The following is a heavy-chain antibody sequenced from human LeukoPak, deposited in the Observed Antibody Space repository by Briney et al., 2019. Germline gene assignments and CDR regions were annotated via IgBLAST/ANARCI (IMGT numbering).Heavy chain of an antibody. V-gene: IGHV3-73*01. Sequence: GGSLRLSCAASGFTFSGSALHWVRQASGKGLEWVGRIRSTANGYATAYAASVKGRFAISRDDSKNTAYLQMDSLKTEDTAVYYCTGNYHGSGSYADFDYWGQGTLVTVSS. J-gene: IGHJ4*02. CDR2: IRSTANGYAT. D-gene: IGHD3-10*01. CDR1: GFTFSGSA. CDR3: TGNYHGSGSYADFDY.